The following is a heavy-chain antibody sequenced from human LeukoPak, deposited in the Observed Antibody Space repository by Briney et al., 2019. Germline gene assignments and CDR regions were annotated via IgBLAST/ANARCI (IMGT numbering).Heavy chain of an antibody. Sequence: SETLSLTCTVSGGSISSGGYYWSWIRQHPGKGLEWIGYIYYSGSTYYNPSLKSRVAISVDTSKNQFSLKLSSVTAADTAVYYCARDKEEGATKFDSWGQGILVTVSS. CDR1: GGSISSGGYY. D-gene: IGHD1-26*01. V-gene: IGHV4-31*03. CDR2: IYYSGST. CDR3: ARDKEEGATKFDS. J-gene: IGHJ4*02.